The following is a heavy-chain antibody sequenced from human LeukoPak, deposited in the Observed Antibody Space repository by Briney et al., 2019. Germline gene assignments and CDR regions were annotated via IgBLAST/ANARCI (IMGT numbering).Heavy chain of an antibody. J-gene: IGHJ6*03. Sequence: GGSLRLSCTASGFTFSSYSMNWVRQAPGKGLEWVSYISSSHSYIYYADSVKGRFTISRDNAKNSLYLQMNSLRAEDTAVYYCARLSGYSSSWDYYYYMDVWGKGTTVTISS. CDR3: ARLSGYSSSWDYYYYMDV. V-gene: IGHV3-21*01. CDR2: ISSSHSYI. CDR1: GFTFSSYS. D-gene: IGHD6-13*01.